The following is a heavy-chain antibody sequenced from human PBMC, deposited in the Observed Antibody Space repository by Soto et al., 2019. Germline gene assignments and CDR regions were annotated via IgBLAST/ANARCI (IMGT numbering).Heavy chain of an antibody. CDR2: IYYSGST. Sequence: SETRSLTCTVSGDSISSYYWSWIRQPPGKGLEWIGYIYYSGSTNYNPSLKSRVTISVDTSRKQFFLKLSSVTAADTAVYYCARHLGDYGDYYFDFWGQGTLVTVSS. D-gene: IGHD4-17*01. J-gene: IGHJ4*02. CDR1: GDSISSYY. CDR3: ARHLGDYGDYYFDF. V-gene: IGHV4-59*08.